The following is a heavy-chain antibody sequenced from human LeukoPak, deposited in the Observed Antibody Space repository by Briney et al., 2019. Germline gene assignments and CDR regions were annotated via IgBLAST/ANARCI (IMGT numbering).Heavy chain of an antibody. J-gene: IGHJ3*02. V-gene: IGHV3-48*01. Sequence: GGSLRLSCAASGFTFSSYTMNWVRQAPGKGLEGVSKISSSSSTIYYADSVKGRLTISRDNAKNSLYLQMNSLRAEDTAVYYCARDSPQALAILHAFDIWGHGTMVTVSS. CDR3: ARDSPQALAILHAFDI. CDR1: GFTFSSYT. CDR2: ISSSSSTI. D-gene: IGHD5-12*01.